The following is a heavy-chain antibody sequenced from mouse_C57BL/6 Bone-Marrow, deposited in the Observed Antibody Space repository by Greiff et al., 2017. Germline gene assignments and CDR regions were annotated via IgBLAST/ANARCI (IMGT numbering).Heavy chain of an antibody. D-gene: IGHD1-1*01. CDR3: ARSYWSGLVY. Sequence: VQLQQSGPELVKPGASVKISCKASGYAFCSSWMNWVKQRPGKGLEWIGRIYPGDGDTNYNGKFKGKATLTADKSSSTAYMQLSSLTSEDSAVYFCARSYWSGLVYWGQGTLVTVSA. CDR2: IYPGDGDT. CDR1: GYAFCSSW. J-gene: IGHJ3*01. V-gene: IGHV1-82*01.